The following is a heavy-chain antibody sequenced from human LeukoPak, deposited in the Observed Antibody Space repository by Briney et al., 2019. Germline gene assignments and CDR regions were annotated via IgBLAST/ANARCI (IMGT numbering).Heavy chain of an antibody. CDR2: INSDGSST. CDR3: ARPHTFTMIVA. Sequence: GGSLRPSCAASGFTFSSYGMHWVRQAPGKGLVWVSRINSDGSSTSYADSVKGRFTISRDNAKNTLYLQMNSLRAEDTAVYYCARPHTFTMIVAWGQGTLVTVSS. V-gene: IGHV3-74*01. CDR1: GFTFSSYG. J-gene: IGHJ5*02. D-gene: IGHD3-22*01.